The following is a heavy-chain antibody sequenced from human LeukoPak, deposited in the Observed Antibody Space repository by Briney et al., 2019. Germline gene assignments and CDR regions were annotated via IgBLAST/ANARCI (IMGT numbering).Heavy chain of an antibody. CDR3: ARSGIAAAGNVY. CDR2: ISSSSSYI. J-gene: IGHJ4*02. D-gene: IGHD6-13*01. Sequence: GGSLRLSCAASGFTFSSYSMNWVRQAPGKGLEWVSSISSSSSYIYYADSVKGRFTISRDNAKNSLYLQMNSLRAEDTAVYYCARSGIAAAGNVYWGQGTLVTVSS. CDR1: GFTFSSYS. V-gene: IGHV3-21*01.